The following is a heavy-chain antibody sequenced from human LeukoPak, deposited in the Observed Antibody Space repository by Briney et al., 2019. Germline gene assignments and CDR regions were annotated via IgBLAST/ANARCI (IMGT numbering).Heavy chain of an antibody. Sequence: SETLSLTCAVYGGSFSGSYWSWVRQPPGKGLEWIGEINHGGRTNYNPSLKSRVTISVDTSKNQFSLKLRSVTAADTAVYYCARRGASFPTIRSGYYDSSGYYYDYWGQGTLVTVSS. CDR3: ARRGASFPTIRSGYYDSSGYYYDY. J-gene: IGHJ4*02. D-gene: IGHD3-22*01. CDR2: INHGGRT. CDR1: GGSFSGSY. V-gene: IGHV4-34*01.